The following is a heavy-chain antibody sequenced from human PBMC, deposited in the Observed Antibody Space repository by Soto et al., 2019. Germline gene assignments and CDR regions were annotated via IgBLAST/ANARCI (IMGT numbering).Heavy chain of an antibody. CDR3: ATRRADYLHN. V-gene: IGHV1-8*01. Sequence: GASVKVSCKASGYTFTRYDINWVRQAPGQGLEWMGWMNPNSGNTGYSQKFQGRVTMTRNTSISTPYMELSSLSSADTAVYYCATRRADYLHNWGQGTLVTVSS. J-gene: IGHJ4*02. CDR2: MNPNSGNT. CDR1: GYTFTRYD.